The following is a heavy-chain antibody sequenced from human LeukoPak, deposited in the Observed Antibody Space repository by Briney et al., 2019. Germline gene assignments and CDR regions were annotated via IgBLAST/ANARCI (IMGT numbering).Heavy chain of an antibody. CDR1: GYTFTNYA. V-gene: IGHV1-3*01. Sequence: ASVKVSCKASGYTFTNYAVNWLRQAPGQRLEWMGWINAGNGDTKFSQNYQARVTMTRDTSTSTVYMELRSLRSEDTAMYYCTREGRGVVGATQTGFDYWGQGTLVTVSS. CDR2: INAGNGDT. CDR3: TREGRGVVGATQTGFDY. J-gene: IGHJ4*02. D-gene: IGHD1-26*01.